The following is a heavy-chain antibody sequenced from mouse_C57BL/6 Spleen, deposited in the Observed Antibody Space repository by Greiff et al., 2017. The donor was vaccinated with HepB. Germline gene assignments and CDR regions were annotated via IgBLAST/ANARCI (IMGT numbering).Heavy chain of an antibody. D-gene: IGHD2-2*01. CDR3: TRGREVMVPFDY. CDR1: GFTFSSYA. V-gene: IGHV5-9-1*02. J-gene: IGHJ2*01. Sequence: EVMLVESGEGLVKPGGSLKLSCAASGFTFSSYAMSWVRQTPEKRLEWVAYISSGGDYIYYADTVKGRFTISRDNARNTLYLQMSSLKSEDTAMYYCTRGREVMVPFDYWGQSTTLTVSS. CDR2: ISSGGDYI.